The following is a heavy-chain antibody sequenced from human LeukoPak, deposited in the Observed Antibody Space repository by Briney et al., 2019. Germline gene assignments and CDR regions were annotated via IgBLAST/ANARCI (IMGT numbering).Heavy chain of an antibody. CDR2: IYSGGST. Sequence: GGSLRLSCAVSGFTVSSNYMSWARQAPGKGLEWVSVIYSGGSTYYADSVKGRFTISRDNSKNTLYLQMNSLTAEDTAVYYCARGQSDTAMAIDYWGQGTLVTVSS. D-gene: IGHD5-18*01. CDR1: GFTVSSNY. J-gene: IGHJ4*02. CDR3: ARGQSDTAMAIDY. V-gene: IGHV3-66*01.